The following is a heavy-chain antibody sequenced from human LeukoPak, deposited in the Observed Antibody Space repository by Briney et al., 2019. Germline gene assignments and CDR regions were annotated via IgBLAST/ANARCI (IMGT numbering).Heavy chain of an antibody. V-gene: IGHV1-2*04. CDR3: ARDSGSGSYSYFDY. D-gene: IGHD3-10*01. J-gene: IGHJ4*02. Sequence: GASVKVSCKASGYTFTGYYMHWVRQAPGQGLEWMGGINPNSGGTNYAQKFQGWVTMTRDTSISTAYMELSRLRSDDTAVYYCARDSGSGSYSYFDYWGQGTLVTVSS. CDR2: INPNSGGT. CDR1: GYTFTGYY.